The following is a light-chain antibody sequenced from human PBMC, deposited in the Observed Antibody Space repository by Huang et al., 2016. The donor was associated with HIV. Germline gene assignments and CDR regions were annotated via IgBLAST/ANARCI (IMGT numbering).Light chain of an antibody. V-gene: IGKV1-33*01. CDR3: QQYDNLPLT. J-gene: IGKJ4*01. CDR2: DAS. CDR1: QDITNY. Sequence: DIQMTQSPSSLSASVGDRVTITCKASQDITNYLNWYKQKPGKAPKLLIYDASNLATGVPSRFSGSGSGTDFTFTISSLQPEDIATYYCQQYDNLPLTFGGGTKVEIK.